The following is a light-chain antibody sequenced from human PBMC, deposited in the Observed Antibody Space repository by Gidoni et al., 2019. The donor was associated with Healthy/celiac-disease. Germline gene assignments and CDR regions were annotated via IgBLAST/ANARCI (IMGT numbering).Light chain of an antibody. CDR1: QSVSSSY. J-gene: IGKJ4*01. CDR2: GAS. V-gene: IGKV3-20*01. Sequence: EIVLTKSPGTLSLSPGERATLSCRASQSVSSSYLAWYQQKPGQAPRPLIYGASSRATGIPDRFSGSGSGTDFTLTISRLEPEDFAVYYCQQYGSSEGLTFGGGTKVEIK. CDR3: QQYGSSEGLT.